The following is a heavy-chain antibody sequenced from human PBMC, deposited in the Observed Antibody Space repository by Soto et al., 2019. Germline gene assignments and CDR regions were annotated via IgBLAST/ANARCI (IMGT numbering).Heavy chain of an antibody. Sequence: QVQLVQSGAEVKKPGSSVKVSCKASGGTFSSYTISWVRQAPGQGLEWMGRIIPILGIANYAQKFQGRVTITADKSTSTAYMELSSLRSEDTAVYYCARDHGTYYYDSSGYYYIDWGQGTLVTVSS. CDR2: IIPILGIA. CDR1: GGTFSSYT. CDR3: ARDHGTYYYDSSGYYYID. D-gene: IGHD3-22*01. J-gene: IGHJ4*02. V-gene: IGHV1-69*08.